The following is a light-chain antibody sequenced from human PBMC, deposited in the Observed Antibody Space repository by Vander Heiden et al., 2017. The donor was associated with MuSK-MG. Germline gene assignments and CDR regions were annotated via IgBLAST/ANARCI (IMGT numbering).Light chain of an antibody. CDR3: QQFTDRPPMYT. J-gene: IGKJ2*01. V-gene: IGKV3-15*01. CDR2: GAS. CDR1: QSVGRN. Sequence: IVLTQYPATLSLSPGDRATLSCRASQSVGRNLAWYQHQPGQPPRLLVYGASTRAYGAPDRFSGSGSGTEFTLTIRSLQPEDFAVYYCQQFTDRPPMYTFGQGTTLEIK.